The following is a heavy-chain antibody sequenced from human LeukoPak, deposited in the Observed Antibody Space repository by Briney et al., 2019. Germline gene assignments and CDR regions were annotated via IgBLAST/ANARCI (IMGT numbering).Heavy chain of an antibody. J-gene: IGHJ4*02. V-gene: IGHV3-33*01. D-gene: IGHD3-9*01. CDR3: ARDSTYYDILTGYYTTYYFDY. CDR1: GFTFSSYG. Sequence: GGSLRLSCAASGFTFSSYGMHWVRQAPGKGLEWVAVIWYDRSNKYYADSVKGRFTISRDNSKNTLYLQMNSLRAEDTAVYYCARDSTYYDILTGYYTTYYFDYWGQGTLVTVSS. CDR2: IWYDRSNK.